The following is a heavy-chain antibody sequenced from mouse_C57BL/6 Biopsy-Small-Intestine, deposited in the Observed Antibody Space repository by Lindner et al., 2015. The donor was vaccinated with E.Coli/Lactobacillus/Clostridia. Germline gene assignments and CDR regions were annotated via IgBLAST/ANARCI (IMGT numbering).Heavy chain of an antibody. CDR1: GYTFTEYT. V-gene: IGHV1-62-2*01. CDR2: FYPGSGNI. D-gene: IGHD2-1*01. J-gene: IGHJ3*01. CDR3: ARHEEGIYYGNFWFAY. Sequence: VQLQESGAELVKPGASVKLSCKASGYTFTEYTIHWIKQRSGQGLEWIGWFYPGSGNIKYNEKFEDKATLTADKSSSTVYMEISRLTSEDSAVYFCARHEEGIYYGNFWFAYWGQGTLVTVSA.